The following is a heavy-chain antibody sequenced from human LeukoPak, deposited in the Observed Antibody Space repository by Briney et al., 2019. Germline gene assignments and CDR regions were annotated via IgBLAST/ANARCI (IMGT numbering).Heavy chain of an antibody. V-gene: IGHV3-33*06. CDR3: AKEQRWLQAELDY. CDR2: IWYDGSNK. Sequence: GGSLRLSCAASGFTFSSYGMHWVRQAPGKGLEWVAVIWYDGSNKYYADSVKGRLTISRDNSKNTLYLQTNSLRAEDTAVYYCAKEQRWLQAELDYWGQGTPVTVSS. J-gene: IGHJ4*02. CDR1: GFTFSSYG. D-gene: IGHD5-24*01.